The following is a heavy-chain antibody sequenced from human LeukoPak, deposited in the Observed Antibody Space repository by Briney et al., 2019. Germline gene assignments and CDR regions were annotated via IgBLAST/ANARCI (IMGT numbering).Heavy chain of an antibody. D-gene: IGHD3-22*01. CDR3: AKDNLPFDSSGSQLDY. CDR1: GFTFDDYA. Sequence: PGGSLRLSCAASGFTFDDYAMHWVRQAPGKGLEWVSLISGDGSRTYYADSVKGRFTVSRDNSKNSLHLQMNSLRSEDTALYYCAKDNLPFDSSGSQLDYWGQGTLVTVSS. V-gene: IGHV3-43*02. J-gene: IGHJ4*02. CDR2: ISGDGSRT.